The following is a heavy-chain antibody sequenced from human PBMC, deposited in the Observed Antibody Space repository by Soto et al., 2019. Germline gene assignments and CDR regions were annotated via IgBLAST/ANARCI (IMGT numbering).Heavy chain of an antibody. CDR3: ARGPTSIAARWYYYYYGMDV. J-gene: IGHJ6*02. D-gene: IGHD6-6*01. CDR1: GGSISSYY. Sequence: PSETLSLTCTVSGGSISSYYWSWIRQPAGKGLEWIGRIYTSGSTNYNPSLKSRVTMSVDTSKNQFSLKLSSVTAADTAVYYCARGPTSIAARWYYYYYGMDVWGQGTTVTVSS. CDR2: IYTSGST. V-gene: IGHV4-4*07.